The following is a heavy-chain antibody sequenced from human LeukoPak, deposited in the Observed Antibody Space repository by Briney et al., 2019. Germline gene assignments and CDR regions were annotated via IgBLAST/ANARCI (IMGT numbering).Heavy chain of an antibody. J-gene: IGHJ6*02. Sequence: GGSLRLSCAASGFTFSSYAMSWVRQAPGKGLEWVSAISGSGGSTYYADSVKGRFTIPRDNSKNTLYLQMNSLRAEDTAVYYCAKDGIPPYYYYGMDVWGQGTTVTVSS. V-gene: IGHV3-23*01. CDR2: ISGSGGST. D-gene: IGHD1-26*01. CDR3: AKDGIPPYYYYGMDV. CDR1: GFTFSSYA.